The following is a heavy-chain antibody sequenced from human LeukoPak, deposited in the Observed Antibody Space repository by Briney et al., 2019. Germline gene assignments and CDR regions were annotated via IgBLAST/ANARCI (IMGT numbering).Heavy chain of an antibody. CDR1: GGSISSSSYY. CDR3: ARNHQGGSYYFDY. CDR2: IYYSGST. V-gene: IGHV4-39*01. Sequence: PSETLSLTCTVSGGSISSSSYYWGWIRQPPGKGLEWIGSIYYSGSTYYNPSLKSRVTISVDTSKNQFSLKLSSVTAADTAVYYCARNHQGGSYYFDYWGQGTLVTVSS. J-gene: IGHJ4*02. D-gene: IGHD1-26*01.